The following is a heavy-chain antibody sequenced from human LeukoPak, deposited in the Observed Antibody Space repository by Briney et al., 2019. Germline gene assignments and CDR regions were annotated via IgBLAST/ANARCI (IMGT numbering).Heavy chain of an antibody. CDR3: ARHEEEDGYNAKTFDY. CDR1: GGSISSSANF. Sequence: PSETLSLTCTVSGGSISSSANFWGWVRQPPGRGLEWIASTYYSRNTYYNPSLKSRVTISVDTSQNQFSLKLSSVTAADTAVYYCARHEEEDGYNAKTFDYWGQGTLVTVSS. D-gene: IGHD5-24*01. CDR2: TYYSRNT. V-gene: IGHV4-39*01. J-gene: IGHJ4*02.